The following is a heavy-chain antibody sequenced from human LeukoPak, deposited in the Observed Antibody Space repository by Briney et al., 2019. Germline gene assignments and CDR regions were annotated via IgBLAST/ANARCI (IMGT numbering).Heavy chain of an antibody. CDR3: ARGDKVAAAPGGGYYHY. V-gene: IGHV4-39*07. Sequence: SETLSLTCTVSGGSISSSSYYWGWIRQPPGKGLEWIGEINHSGSTNYNPSLKSRVTISVDTSKNQFSLKLSSVTAADTAVYYCARGDKVAAAPGGGYYHYWGQGTLVTVSS. J-gene: IGHJ4*02. D-gene: IGHD3-22*01. CDR1: GGSISSSSYY. CDR2: INHSGST.